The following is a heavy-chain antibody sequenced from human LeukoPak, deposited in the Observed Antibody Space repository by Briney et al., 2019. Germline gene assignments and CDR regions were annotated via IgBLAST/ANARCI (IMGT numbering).Heavy chain of an antibody. CDR1: GFTFNSYA. V-gene: IGHV3-23*01. Sequence: GGSLRLSCAASGFTFNSYAMNWVRQAPGRGLEWVSFISGISLSIYYADSVKGRFTIPRDNSKNTLYLQMNSLRAEDTAVYYCAKTYDSGSYDFDYWGQGTLVTVSS. CDR3: AKTYDSGSYDFDY. J-gene: IGHJ4*02. CDR2: ISGISLSI. D-gene: IGHD5-12*01.